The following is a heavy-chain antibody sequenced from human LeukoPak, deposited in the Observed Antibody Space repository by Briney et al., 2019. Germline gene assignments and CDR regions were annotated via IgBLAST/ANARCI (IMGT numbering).Heavy chain of an antibody. CDR1: GGSISSGSYY. Sequence: SQTLSLTCTVSGGSISSGSYYWSWIRQPPGKGLEWIGYISYSGSTNYNPSLKSRVTISVDTSKNQFSLKLNSVTAADTAVYYCARLESFCGSSCYYLWGQGTLVTVSS. V-gene: IGHV4-61*01. CDR2: ISYSGST. D-gene: IGHD2-15*01. CDR3: ARLESFCGSSCYYL. J-gene: IGHJ4*02.